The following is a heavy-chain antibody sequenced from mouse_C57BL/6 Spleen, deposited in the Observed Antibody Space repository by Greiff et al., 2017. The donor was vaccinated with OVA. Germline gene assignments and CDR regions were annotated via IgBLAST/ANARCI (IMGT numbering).Heavy chain of an antibody. CDR3: ARELFHYFDD. J-gene: IGHJ2*01. CDR2: INYDGSGT. CDR1: GFTFSDYY. D-gene: IGHD3-3*01. V-gene: IGHV5-16*01. Sequence: EVQLVESEGGLVQPGSSMKLSCTASGFTFSDYYMAWVRQVPEKGLEWVANINYDGSGTYYLDSLKSRFIISRDNAKNILYLQMSSLKSEDTATYYCARELFHYFDDWGQGTTLTVSS.